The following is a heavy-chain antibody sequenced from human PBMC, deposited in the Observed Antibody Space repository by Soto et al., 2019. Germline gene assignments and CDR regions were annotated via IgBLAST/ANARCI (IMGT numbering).Heavy chain of an antibody. CDR1: GFSLSTSGVG. CDR2: IYWYDDK. V-gene: IGHV2-5*01. D-gene: IGHD3-3*01. J-gene: IGHJ4*02. CDR3: AHNGVKGSLYYFAS. Sequence: QITLKESGPTLVKPTQTLTLTCTFSGFSLSTSGVGVNWIRQPPGKALEWLALIYWYDDKRYSPSLKSRLSNNQDPSKNQVRLSRTNMDPVDTPTNFWAHNGVKGSLYYFASWGQGTLVTVSS.